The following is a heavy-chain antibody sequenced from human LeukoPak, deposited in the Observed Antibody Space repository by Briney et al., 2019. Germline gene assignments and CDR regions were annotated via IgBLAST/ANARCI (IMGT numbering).Heavy chain of an antibody. V-gene: IGHV4-34*01. Sequence: SETLSLTCAVYGGSFSGYYWSWLRQPPGKGLEWIGEINHSGSTNYNPSLKSRVTISVDTSKNQFSLKLSSVTAADTAVYYCASVLYSSSWTDAFDIWGQGTMVTVSS. CDR2: INHSGST. J-gene: IGHJ3*02. CDR1: GGSFSGYY. CDR3: ASVLYSSSWTDAFDI. D-gene: IGHD6-13*01.